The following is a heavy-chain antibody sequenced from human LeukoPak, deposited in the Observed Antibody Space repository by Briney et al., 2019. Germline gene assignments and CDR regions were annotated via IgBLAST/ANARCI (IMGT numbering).Heavy chain of an antibody. Sequence: SETLSLTCAVYGGSFSGYYWSWIRQPPGKGLEWIGEINHSGSTNYNPSLKSRVTISVDTSKNQFSLKLSSVTAADTAVYYCARGTWSSSIDYWGQGTLVTVSS. CDR2: INHSGST. D-gene: IGHD6-6*01. V-gene: IGHV4-34*01. CDR1: GGSFSGYY. J-gene: IGHJ4*02. CDR3: ARGTWSSSIDY.